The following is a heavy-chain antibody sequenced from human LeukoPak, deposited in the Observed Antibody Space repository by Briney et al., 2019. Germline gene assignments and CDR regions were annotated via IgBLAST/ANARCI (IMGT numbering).Heavy chain of an antibody. CDR2: IYYSGST. CDR1: GGSISSSSYY. D-gene: IGHD6-6*01. CDR3: ARGRRSIAARFDY. V-gene: IGHV4-39*01. J-gene: IGHJ4*02. Sequence: TSETLSLTCTVSGGSISSSSYYWGWIRQPPGKGLEWIGSIYYSGSTYYNPSLKSRVTISVDTSKNQFSLKLSSVTAADTAVYYCARGRRSIAARFDYWGQGTLVTVSS.